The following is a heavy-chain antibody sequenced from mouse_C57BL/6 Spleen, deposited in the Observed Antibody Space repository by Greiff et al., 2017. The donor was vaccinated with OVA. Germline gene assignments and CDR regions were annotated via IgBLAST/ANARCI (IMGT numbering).Heavy chain of an antibody. V-gene: IGHV5-16*01. CDR1: GFTFSDYY. D-gene: IGHD1-1*01. CDR3: AREGPYGSSLDY. Sequence: DVKLVESEGGLVQPGSSMKLSCTASGFTFSDYYMAWVRQAPEKGLEWVANINYDGSSTYYLDSLKSRFIISRDNAKNILYLQMSSLKSEDTATYYCAREGPYGSSLDYWGQGTTLTVSS. CDR2: INYDGSST. J-gene: IGHJ2*01.